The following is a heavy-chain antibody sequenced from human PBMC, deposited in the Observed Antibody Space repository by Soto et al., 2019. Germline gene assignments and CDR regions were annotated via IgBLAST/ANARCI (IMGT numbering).Heavy chain of an antibody. CDR2: IYYSGST. V-gene: IGHV4-59*01. CDR3: ARGSPYYYDSSGYAY. D-gene: IGHD3-22*01. CDR1: GGSISSYY. Sequence: SETLSLTCTVSGGSISSYYWSWIRQPPGKGLEWIGYIYYSGSTNYNPSLKSRVTISVDTSKNQFSLKLSSVTAADTAVYYCARGSPYYYDSSGYAYWGQGTLVTVSS. J-gene: IGHJ4*02.